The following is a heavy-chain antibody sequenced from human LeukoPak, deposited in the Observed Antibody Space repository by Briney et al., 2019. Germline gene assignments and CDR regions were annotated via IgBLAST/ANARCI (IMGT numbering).Heavy chain of an antibody. V-gene: IGHV1-24*01. J-gene: IGHJ6*03. D-gene: IGHD3-10*01. Sequence: ASVKVSCKVSGYTLTELSMHWVRQAPGKGLEWMGGFDPEDGETIYAQKFQGRVTMTEDTSTDTAYMELSSLRSEDTAVYYCATHRGSGSYYNHYYYYYYMDVWGKGTTVTVSS. CDR3: ATHRGSGSYYNHYYYYYYMDV. CDR2: FDPEDGET. CDR1: GYTLTELS.